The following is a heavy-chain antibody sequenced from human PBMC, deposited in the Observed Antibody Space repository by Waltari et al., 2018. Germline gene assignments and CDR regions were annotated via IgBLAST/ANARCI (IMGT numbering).Heavy chain of an antibody. CDR2: ISVHSGAT. D-gene: IGHD2-21*01. CDR1: TSA. CDR3: ARDSNHCDPRYMDV. V-gene: IGHV1-18*01. J-gene: IGHJ6*03. Sequence: QVQVVQSGDEVPTPGASVKVSCTTSTSARSWVRQDPGQGLEWRGWISVHSGATIYAQNFRDRAIMTEDTSTRTAYLEVRNLRSDDTAVYYCARDSNHCDPRYMDVWGKGTTVTVSS.